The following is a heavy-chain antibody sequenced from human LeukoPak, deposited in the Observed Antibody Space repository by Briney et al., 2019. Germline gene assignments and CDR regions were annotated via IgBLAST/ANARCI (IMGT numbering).Heavy chain of an antibody. V-gene: IGHV3-33*01. Sequence: PGRSLRLSCAASGFTFSSYGMHWVRQAPGKGLEWVAVIWYDGSNKYYADSVKGRFTISRDNSKNTLYLQVNSLRAEDTAVYYCARGGKYNWNDDSRFSHLDYWGQGTLVTVSS. CDR2: IWYDGSNK. J-gene: IGHJ4*02. D-gene: IGHD1-1*01. CDR3: ARGGKYNWNDDSRFSHLDY. CDR1: GFTFSSYG.